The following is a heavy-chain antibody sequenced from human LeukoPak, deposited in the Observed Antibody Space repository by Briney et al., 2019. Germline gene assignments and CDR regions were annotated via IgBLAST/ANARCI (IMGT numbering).Heavy chain of an antibody. J-gene: IGHJ4*02. Sequence: GGSLRLSCAASGFTFSSYAMSWVRQAPGKGLEWVSGISGGGGTTYYGDSVKGRFTISRDNSKNTLDLQMNSLRAEDTAVYYCAKSQQIPNTFDYWGQGTLVTVSS. D-gene: IGHD1-1*01. CDR3: AKSQQIPNTFDY. CDR1: GFTFSSYA. V-gene: IGHV3-23*01. CDR2: ISGGGGTT.